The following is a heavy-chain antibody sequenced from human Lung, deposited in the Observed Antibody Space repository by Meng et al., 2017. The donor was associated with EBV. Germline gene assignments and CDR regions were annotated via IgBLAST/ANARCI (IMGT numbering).Heavy chain of an antibody. CDR3: AKIGGPRPIDWRVDG. D-gene: IGHD3-9*01. CDR1: GFTFVSHT. Sequence: EVQLVESGGGLVKAGGSLRLSCAASGFTFVSHTMNWVRQAPGKGLEWVSSISSSSTYIKYADSVKGRFTISRDNAKNSLHLQMDSLRAEDTAVYYCAKIGGPRPIDWRVDGWGQGTLVTVSS. CDR2: ISSSSTYI. V-gene: IGHV3-21*01. J-gene: IGHJ1*01.